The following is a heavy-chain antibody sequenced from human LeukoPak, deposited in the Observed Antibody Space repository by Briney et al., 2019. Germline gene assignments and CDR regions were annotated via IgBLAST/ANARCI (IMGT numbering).Heavy chain of an antibody. J-gene: IGHJ5*02. CDR3: AKGSKRGFGELLFPRRATKENWFDP. CDR2: IFYDGSNK. D-gene: IGHD3-10*01. Sequence: PGGSLRLSCAASGFTFSNYGMHWVRQAPGKGLEWVALIFYDGSNKYYADSVKGRFTISRDNSKNTLYLQMNSLRAEDTAVYYCAKGSKRGFGELLFPRRATKENWFDPWGQGTLVTVSS. CDR1: GFTFSNYG. V-gene: IGHV3-30*18.